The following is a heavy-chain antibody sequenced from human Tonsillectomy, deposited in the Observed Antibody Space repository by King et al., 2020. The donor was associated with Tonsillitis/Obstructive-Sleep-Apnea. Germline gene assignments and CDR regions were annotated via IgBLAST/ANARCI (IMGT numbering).Heavy chain of an antibody. Sequence: VQLQESGPGLVKPSGTLSLTCAVSGGSISSSNWWSWVRQPPGKGLEWIGESYHSGSTIYNPPLKSRVTISVAKSKNQFSLKLSAVTAADTAVYYCARVVPNTFGGVIVLPSYYFDYWGQGTLVTVSS. D-gene: IGHD3-16*02. CDR1: GGSISSSNW. CDR2: SYHSGST. V-gene: IGHV4-4*02. CDR3: ARVVPNTFGGVIVLPSYYFDY. J-gene: IGHJ4*02.